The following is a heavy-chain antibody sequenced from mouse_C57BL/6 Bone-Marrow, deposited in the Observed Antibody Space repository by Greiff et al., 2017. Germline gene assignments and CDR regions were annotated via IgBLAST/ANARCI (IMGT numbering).Heavy chain of an antibody. CDR1: GYTFTSYG. Sequence: QVQLQQSGAELARPGASVKLSCKASGYTFTSYGISWVKQRTGQGLEWIGEFYPRSGNTYYNEKFKGKATLTADKSSSTAYLELRRLTSEDSAVYFCASLWLRRRRFAYWGQGTLVTVSA. V-gene: IGHV1-81*01. CDR3: ASLWLRRRRFAY. D-gene: IGHD2-2*01. CDR2: FYPRSGNT. J-gene: IGHJ3*01.